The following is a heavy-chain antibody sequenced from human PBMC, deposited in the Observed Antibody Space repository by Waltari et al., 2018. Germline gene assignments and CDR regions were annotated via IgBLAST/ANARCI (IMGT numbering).Heavy chain of an antibody. V-gene: IGHV4-30-2*01. CDR1: GGSISSGGYS. J-gene: IGHJ4*02. D-gene: IGHD1-20*01. CDR2: IYHSGRP. CDR3: ASRITGTTGYDY. Sequence: QLQLQESGSGLVKPSQTLSLTCAVSGGSISSGGYSWSWIRQPPGKGLEWIGYIYHSGRPYYNPSLKSRVTISVDRSKNQFSLKLSAVTAADTAVYYCASRITGTTGYDYWGQGTLVTVSS.